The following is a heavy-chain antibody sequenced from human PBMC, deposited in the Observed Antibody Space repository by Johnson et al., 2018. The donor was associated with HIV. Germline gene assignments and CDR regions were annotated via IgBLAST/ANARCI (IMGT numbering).Heavy chain of an antibody. V-gene: IGHV3-30*02. Sequence: QVQLVESGGGVVQPGGSLRLSCAASGFTFSNYGMHWVRQAPGKGLAWVAFIRYDGSNKNYADSVKGRFTLSRDNSKNTLYLQMNSLRAEDTAVYYCAKGVESITIFGVVIGAFDIWGQGTMVTVSS. CDR2: IRYDGSNK. D-gene: IGHD3-3*01. J-gene: IGHJ3*02. CDR1: GFTFSNYG. CDR3: AKGVESITIFGVVIGAFDI.